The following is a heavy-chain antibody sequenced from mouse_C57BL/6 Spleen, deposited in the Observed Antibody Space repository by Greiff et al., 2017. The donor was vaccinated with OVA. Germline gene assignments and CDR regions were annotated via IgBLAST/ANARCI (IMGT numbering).Heavy chain of an antibody. CDR1: GFSLSTFGMG. V-gene: IGHV8-8*01. CDR2: IWWDDDE. D-gene: IGHD1-1*01. Sequence: QVTLKVSGPGILQPSQTLSLTCSFSGFSLSTFGMGVGWIRQPSGKGLEWLAHIWWDDDEYYNPALKSRLTISKDTSKTQVFLKIANVDTADTATYYCARMRYYGSSYDAMDYWGQGTSVTVSS. J-gene: IGHJ4*01. CDR3: ARMRYYGSSYDAMDY.